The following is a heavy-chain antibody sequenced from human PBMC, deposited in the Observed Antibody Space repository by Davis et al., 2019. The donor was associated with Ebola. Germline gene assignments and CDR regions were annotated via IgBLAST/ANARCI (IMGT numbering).Heavy chain of an antibody. CDR1: GGARSTTNW. J-gene: IGHJ4*02. V-gene: IGHV4-4*02. D-gene: IGHD3-10*01. CDR3: QVQAGSGSSLWFFDY. Sequence: SETLSLTCAVSGGARSTTNWSRWASQPAGHGLEWIGEIYLSGSTNYNPSIKSRVTISVDTSKNQFSLKLSSVTAADTAVYYCQVQAGSGSSLWFFDYWGQGTLVTVSS. CDR2: IYLSGST.